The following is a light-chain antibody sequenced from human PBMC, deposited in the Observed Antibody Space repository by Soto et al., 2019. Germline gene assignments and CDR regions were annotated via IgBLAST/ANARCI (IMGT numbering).Light chain of an antibody. J-gene: IGLJ1*01. CDR1: SSDVGGYNY. CDR2: EVN. V-gene: IGLV2-14*03. Sequence: QSVLTQSASVSGSPGQSITLSCTGSSSDVGGYNYVSWYQQHPDKAPKLIIYEVNHRPSGISHRFSGSKSGNTASLTISGLQAEDEADYYCLSYTSTSSLYVFGTGTKVTVL. CDR3: LSYTSTSSLYV.